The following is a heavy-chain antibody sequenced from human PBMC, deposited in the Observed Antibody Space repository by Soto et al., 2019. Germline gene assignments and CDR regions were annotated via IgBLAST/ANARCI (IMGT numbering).Heavy chain of an antibody. CDR1: GFTCSSYG. CDR2: IWYDGSNK. D-gene: IGHD5-18*01. CDR3: ARQKEKDTAMATGYYYYCGMDV. V-gene: IGHV3-33*01. J-gene: IGHJ6*02. Sequence: PGGSLRLSCAASGFTCSSYGMHWVRQAPGKGLEWVAVIWYDGSNKYYADSVKGRFTISRDNSKNTLYLQMNSLRAEDTAVYYCARQKEKDTAMATGYYYYCGMDVSGQGTTVTV.